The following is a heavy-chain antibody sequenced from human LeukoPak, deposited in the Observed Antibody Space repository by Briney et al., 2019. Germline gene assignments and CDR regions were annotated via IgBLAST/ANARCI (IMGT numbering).Heavy chain of an antibody. CDR3: ARFLYYDFWSGYSGGYYYYGMDV. CDR2: INHSGST. D-gene: IGHD3-3*01. V-gene: IGHV4-34*01. Sequence: SETLSLTCAVYGGSFSGYYWSWIRQPPGKGLEWIGEINHSGSTNYNPSLKSRVTISVDTSKNQLSLKLSSVTAADTAVYYCARFLYYDFWSGYSGGYYYYGMDVWGQGTTVTVSS. CDR1: GGSFSGYY. J-gene: IGHJ6*02.